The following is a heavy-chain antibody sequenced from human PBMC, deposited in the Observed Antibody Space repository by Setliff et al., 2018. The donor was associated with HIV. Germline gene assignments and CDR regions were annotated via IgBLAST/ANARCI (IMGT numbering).Heavy chain of an antibody. D-gene: IGHD3-10*01. CDR2: VYYSGSA. Sequence: KASETLSLTCDVSGDLIRSSYYYWAWIRQSPGRGLEWIGSVYYSGSAYYNPSLKSRVTIPLDTSKNQFSLKLTSMTAADTAVYYCAREWRGRYYYYMDVWGKGTTVTVSS. CDR1: GDLIRSSYYY. CDR3: AREWRGRYYYYMDV. V-gene: IGHV4-39*07. J-gene: IGHJ6*03.